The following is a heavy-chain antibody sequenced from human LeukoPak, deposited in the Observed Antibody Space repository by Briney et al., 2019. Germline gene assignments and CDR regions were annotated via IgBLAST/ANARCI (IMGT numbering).Heavy chain of an antibody. D-gene: IGHD4-17*01. V-gene: IGHV1-69*13. CDR2: FIPIFGTV. CDR3: ARAIRGDTYFFYYGMDV. J-gene: IGHJ6*02. Sequence: SVKVSCKASGYTFTSYGISWVRQAPGQGLEWMGGFIPIFGTVNSAQNFQGRVTITADESTSTAYMELRSLRSEDTAVYYCARAIRGDTYFFYYGMDVWGQGTTVTVSS. CDR1: GYTFTSYG.